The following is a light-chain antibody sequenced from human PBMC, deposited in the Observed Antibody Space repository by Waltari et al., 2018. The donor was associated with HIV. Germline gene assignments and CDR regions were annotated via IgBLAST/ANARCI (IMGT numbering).Light chain of an antibody. J-gene: IGKJ2*01. CDR2: WAS. CDR3: QQYYSTPPYT. CDR1: PSVLYRSNNKNY. V-gene: IGKV4-1*01. Sequence: DIVMTQSPDSLSVSLCERATINCKSLPSVLYRSNNKNYLAWYQQKPGQPPKLLIYWASTREAGVPDRFSGSGSGTDFTLTISSLQAEDVAVYYCQQYYSTPPYTFGQGTKLEIK.